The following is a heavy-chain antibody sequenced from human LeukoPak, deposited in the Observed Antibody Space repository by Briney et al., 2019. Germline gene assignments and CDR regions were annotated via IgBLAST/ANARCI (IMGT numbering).Heavy chain of an antibody. CDR3: AKARGGYSSTYEH. CDR2: ISWNSGSI. J-gene: IGHJ4*02. D-gene: IGHD6-13*01. CDR1: GFRFADHA. V-gene: IGHV3-9*01. Sequence: GRSLRLSCAASGFRFADHAMHWVRQAPGKGLEWVSGISWNSGSIGYADSVKGRFTISRDNAENSLYLQMNSLRAEDTALYYCAKARGGYSSTYEHWGQGTLVTVSS.